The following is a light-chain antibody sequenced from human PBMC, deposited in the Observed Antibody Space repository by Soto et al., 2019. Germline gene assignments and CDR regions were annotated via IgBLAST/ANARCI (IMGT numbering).Light chain of an antibody. CDR1: QSISTY. J-gene: IGKJ1*01. V-gene: IGKV1-39*01. Sequence: DIQLTQSPPSLSSYLLDRVTITCRASQSISTYLNWYQQKPGEAPTLLVYDSSTLQSGVPSRFSGSGFGAEFTLTVSSLQPEDFATYYCQQSYSNPTWTFGQGTKVDIK. CDR2: DSS. CDR3: QQSYSNPTWT.